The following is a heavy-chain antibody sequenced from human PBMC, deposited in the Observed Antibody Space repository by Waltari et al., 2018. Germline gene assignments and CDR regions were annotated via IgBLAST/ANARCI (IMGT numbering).Heavy chain of an antibody. CDR1: GGTFSSYA. V-gene: IGHV1-69*05. J-gene: IGHJ6*03. D-gene: IGHD6-13*01. CDR3: AREGMWQQLGNSYYYYYYMDV. Sequence: QVQLVQSGAEVKKPGSSVKVSCKASGGTFSSYAISWVRQAPGQGLEWMGGIIPIFGTANYAQKFQGRATITTDESTSTAYMELSSMRSEDTAVYYCAREGMWQQLGNSYYYYYYMDVWGKGTTVTVSS. CDR2: IIPIFGTA.